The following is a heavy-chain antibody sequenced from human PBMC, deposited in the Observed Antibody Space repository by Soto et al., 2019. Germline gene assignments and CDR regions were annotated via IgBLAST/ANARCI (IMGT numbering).Heavy chain of an antibody. V-gene: IGHV1-69*13. D-gene: IGHD4-17*01. Sequence: SXKVSFKGSGGTXISHAIRLVRQAPGQGLEWMGGIIPIFCTANYAQKFQGRVTITAYESTSTAYMELSSLTSEETAVYYCAILEGDYNYGEPYFYYWGQGTLVTVSS. CDR2: IIPIFCTA. J-gene: IGHJ4*02. CDR3: AILEGDYNYGEPYFYY. CDR1: GGTXISHA.